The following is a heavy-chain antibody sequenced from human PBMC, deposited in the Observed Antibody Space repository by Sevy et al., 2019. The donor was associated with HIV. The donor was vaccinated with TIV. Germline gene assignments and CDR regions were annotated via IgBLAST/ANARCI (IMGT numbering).Heavy chain of an antibody. CDR1: GFNFDDYG. CDR2: INWNGASR. J-gene: IGHJ4*02. CDR3: EVHSIAADDDY. V-gene: IGHV3-20*04. Sequence: GGSLRLSCAASGFNFDDYGMSWVRQAPGKGLEWVSSINWNGASRGYAASVKDRFTISRDNAKNSLYLQMNSLRAEDTALYYCEVHSIAADDDYWGQGTLVTVSS. D-gene: IGHD6-13*01.